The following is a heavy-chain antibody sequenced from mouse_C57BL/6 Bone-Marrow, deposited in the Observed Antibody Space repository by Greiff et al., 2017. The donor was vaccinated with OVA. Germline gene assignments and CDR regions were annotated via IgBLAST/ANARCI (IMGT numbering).Heavy chain of an antibody. J-gene: IGHJ3*01. D-gene: IGHD1-1*01. Sequence: EVKLEESGGGLVKPGGSLKLSCAASGFTFSSYAMSWVRQTPEKRLEWVATISDGGSYTYYPDNVKGRFTISRDNAKNNLYLQMSHLESEDTAMYYCARRGYYGSSPPWFAYWGQGTLVTVSA. CDR2: ISDGGSYT. V-gene: IGHV5-4*03. CDR3: ARRGYYGSSPPWFAY. CDR1: GFTFSSYA.